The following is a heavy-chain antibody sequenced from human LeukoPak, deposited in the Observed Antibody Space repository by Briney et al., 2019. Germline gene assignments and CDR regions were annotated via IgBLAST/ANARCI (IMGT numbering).Heavy chain of an antibody. J-gene: IGHJ6*03. D-gene: IGHD3-10*01. V-gene: IGHV3-48*03. Sequence: GGSLRLSCAASGFTFSSYEMNWVRQAPGKGLEWVSYISSSGSTIYYADSVKGRFTISRDNAKNSLYLQMNSLRAEDTAVYYCARAYVLLWFGGVYYMDVWGKGTTVTISS. CDR3: ARAYVLLWFGGVYYMDV. CDR1: GFTFSSYE. CDR2: ISSSGSTI.